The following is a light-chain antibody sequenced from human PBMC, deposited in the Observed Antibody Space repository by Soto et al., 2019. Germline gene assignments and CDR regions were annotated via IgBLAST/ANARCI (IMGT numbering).Light chain of an antibody. CDR1: QGISSY. CDR3: QQLNSYPRT. Sequence: IQLTQSPSSLSASVGDRVIITCRASQGISSYLAWYQQKPGKAPKLLIYAASTLQSGVPSRFSGSGSGTDFTLTISSRQPEDFATYYCQQLNSYPRTFGQGTKVEIK. V-gene: IGKV1-9*01. J-gene: IGKJ1*01. CDR2: AAS.